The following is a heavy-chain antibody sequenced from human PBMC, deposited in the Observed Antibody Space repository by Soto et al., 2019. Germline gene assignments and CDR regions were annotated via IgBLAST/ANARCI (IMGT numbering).Heavy chain of an antibody. J-gene: IGHJ3*02. CDR2: INPSGGST. D-gene: IGHD3-22*01. CDR1: GYTFTSYY. Sequence: ASVKVSCKASGYTFTSYYMHWVRQAPGQGLEWMGIINPSGGSTSYAQKFQGRVTMTRDTSTSTVYMELSSLRSEDTAVYYCASVQPNDTNPRGLAFDIWGQGTMVTVSS. V-gene: IGHV1-46*01. CDR3: ASVQPNDTNPRGLAFDI.